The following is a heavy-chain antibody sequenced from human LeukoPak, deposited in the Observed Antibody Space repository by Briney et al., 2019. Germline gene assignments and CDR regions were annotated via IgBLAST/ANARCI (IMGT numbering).Heavy chain of an antibody. CDR2: IRSRAYSGTT. D-gene: IGHD5-18*01. CDR1: GFTFGDHA. CDR3: GRGPIELWLHNGIDV. J-gene: IGHJ6*02. Sequence: GGSLRLSCSTSGFTFGDHAMSWVRQAPGKGLEWVGCIRSRAYSGTTEYAASVRDTFTISRDDSKSTAYLQMNSLKIDDTAVYFCGRGPIELWLHNGIDVWGQGTTVTVSS. V-gene: IGHV3-49*04.